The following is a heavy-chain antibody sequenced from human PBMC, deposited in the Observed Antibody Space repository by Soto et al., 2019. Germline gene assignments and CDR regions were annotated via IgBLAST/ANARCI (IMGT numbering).Heavy chain of an antibody. Sequence: SETLSLTCTVSGGSISRYYWSWIRQPPGKELEWIGYIYYSGSTNYNPSLKSRVTISVDTSKNQFSLNLNSVTAADTAVYYCARHLTVGAATTKFYYGMDVWGQGTTVTVSS. CDR1: GGSISRYY. CDR3: ARHLTVGAATTKFYYGMDV. CDR2: IYYSGST. J-gene: IGHJ6*02. V-gene: IGHV4-59*08. D-gene: IGHD2-15*01.